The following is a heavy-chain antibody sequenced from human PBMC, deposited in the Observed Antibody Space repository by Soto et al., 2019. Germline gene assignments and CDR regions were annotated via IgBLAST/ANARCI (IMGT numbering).Heavy chain of an antibody. J-gene: IGHJ5*02. V-gene: IGHV1-46*01. CDR3: ARDGSHRKIFGVVSWFDP. CDR1: ADTFTSYY. D-gene: IGHD3-3*01. CDR2: INPNGGST. Sequence: ASVKVSCKAPADTFTSYYIHWVRQAPGHGLEWMGIINPNGGSTRFAQTFQGRITMTTDTSTSTVYMELRSLRSEDTAVYYCARDGSHRKIFGVVSWFDPWGQGTLVTVSS.